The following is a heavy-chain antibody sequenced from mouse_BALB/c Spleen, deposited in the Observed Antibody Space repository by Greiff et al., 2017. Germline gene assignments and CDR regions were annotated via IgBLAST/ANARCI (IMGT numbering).Heavy chain of an antibody. Sequence: EVQRVESGGGLVQPGGSRKLSCAASGFTFSSFGMHWVRQAPEKGLEWVAYISSGSSTIYYADTVKGRFTISRDNPKNTLFLQMTSLRSEDTAMYYCARWEDNEGYYCEDWGQGTTLTGSS. CDR1: GFTFSSFG. CDR3: ARWEDNEGYYCED. CDR2: ISSGSSTI. J-gene: IGHJ2*01. D-gene: IGHD1-3*01. V-gene: IGHV5-17*02.